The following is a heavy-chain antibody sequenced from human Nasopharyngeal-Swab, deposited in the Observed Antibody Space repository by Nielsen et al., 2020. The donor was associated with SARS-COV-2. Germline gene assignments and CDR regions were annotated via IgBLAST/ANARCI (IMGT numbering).Heavy chain of an antibody. CDR2: ISSGGSTT. Sequence: GESLKISCEASGFTFSDFYMSWIRQARGKGLEWVSYISSGGSTTYYADSVKGRFTISRDNAKSSLYLQMNSLRDEDTAVYYCVRDVIATVTTPPDYWGQGTLVTVSS. CDR3: VRDVIATVTTPPDY. J-gene: IGHJ4*02. D-gene: IGHD4-17*01. CDR1: GFTFSDFY. V-gene: IGHV3-11*04.